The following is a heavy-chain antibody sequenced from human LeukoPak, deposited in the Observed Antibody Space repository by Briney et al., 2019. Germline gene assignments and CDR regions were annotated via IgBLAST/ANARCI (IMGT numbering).Heavy chain of an antibody. Sequence: SETLSLTCTVSGGSISSSNYYWGWIRQPPGKGLEWIGTIYYNGDTYYNPSLKSRVTISVDTSKNQISLKLSSVTAADTAVYYCARSIVLGTRKVDSWGQGTLVTVSS. V-gene: IGHV4-39*01. CDR1: GGSISSSNYY. J-gene: IGHJ4*02. CDR3: ARSIVLGTRKVDS. CDR2: IYYNGDT. D-gene: IGHD4/OR15-4a*01.